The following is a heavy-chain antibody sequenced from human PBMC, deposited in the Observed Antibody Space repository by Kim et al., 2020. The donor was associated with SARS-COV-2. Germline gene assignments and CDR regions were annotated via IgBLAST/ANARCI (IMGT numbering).Heavy chain of an antibody. CDR3: ARRPAYYPSKFGFDY. CDR1: GGSISSSNYY. V-gene: IGHV4-39*01. J-gene: IGHJ4*02. D-gene: IGHD3-22*01. CDR2: IYYSAST. Sequence: SETLSLTCTVSGGSISSSNYYWGWIRQPPGKGLEWIGSIYYSASTYYNPSLKSRVTISVDTSKNQFSLKLSSVTAADTAVYYCARRPAYYPSKFGFDYWGQGTLVTVSS.